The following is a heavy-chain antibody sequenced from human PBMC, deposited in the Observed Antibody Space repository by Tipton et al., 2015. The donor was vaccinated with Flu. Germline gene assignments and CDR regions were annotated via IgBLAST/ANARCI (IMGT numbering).Heavy chain of an antibody. CDR1: GFTFDSYA. V-gene: IGHV3-9*03. CDR2: ISWNSDI. D-gene: IGHD1-14*01. Sequence: SLRLSCAASGFTFDSYAMHWVRQAPGKGLEWVSGISWNSDIDYADSVKGRFTISRDNARNSLYLQMNSLRVEDMAFYYCAKNNGPRSYKYGMDVWGQGTTVTVSS. J-gene: IGHJ6*02. CDR3: AKNNGPRSYKYGMDV.